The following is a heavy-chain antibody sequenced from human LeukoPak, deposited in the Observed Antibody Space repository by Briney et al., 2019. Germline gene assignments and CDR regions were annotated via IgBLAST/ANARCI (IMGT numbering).Heavy chain of an antibody. V-gene: IGHV1-69*04. D-gene: IGHD6-19*01. CDR2: IIPILGIA. CDR3: AREGIAVAGSYYFDY. Sequence: ASVKVSCKASGGTFSSYAISWVRQAPGQGLEWMGRIIPILGIANYAQKFQGRVTITADKSTSTAYMELSSLRSEDTAVYYCAREGIAVAGSYYFDYWGQGTLVTVSS. CDR1: GGTFSSYA. J-gene: IGHJ4*02.